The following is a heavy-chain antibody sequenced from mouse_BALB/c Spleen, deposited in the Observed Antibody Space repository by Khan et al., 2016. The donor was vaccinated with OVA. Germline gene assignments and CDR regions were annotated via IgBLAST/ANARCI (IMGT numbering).Heavy chain of an antibody. D-gene: IGHD3-3*01. CDR3: ARSIRAN. J-gene: IGHJ2*01. CDR1: GYSITSDYA. V-gene: IGHV3-2*02. Sequence: EVQLQESGPGLVKPSQSLSLTCTVTGYSITSDYAWNWIRQFPGNKLEWMGYISYSGSTSYNPSLKSRLSIPRDTSKNQFFLQLNSVTTEDTATYYCARSIRANWGQGTTLTVSS. CDR2: ISYSGST.